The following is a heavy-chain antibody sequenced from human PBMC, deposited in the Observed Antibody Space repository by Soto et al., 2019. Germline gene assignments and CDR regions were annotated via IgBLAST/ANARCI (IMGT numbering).Heavy chain of an antibody. CDR2: IWYDGSNK. CDR1: GFTFSSYG. V-gene: IGHV3-33*01. CDR3: ARGMKLIAASHHWFDP. J-gene: IGHJ5*02. Sequence: VGSLRLSCASSGFTFSSYGMHCVRQAPGKGLEWVAVIWYDGSNKYYADSVKGRFTISRDNSKNTLYLQMNSLRAEDTAVYYCARGMKLIAASHHWFDPWCQGTLVTVSS. D-gene: IGHD6-6*01.